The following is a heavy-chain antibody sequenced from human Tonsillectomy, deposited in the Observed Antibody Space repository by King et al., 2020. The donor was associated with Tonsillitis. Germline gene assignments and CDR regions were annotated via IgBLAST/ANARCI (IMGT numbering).Heavy chain of an antibody. CDR3: ASRSSNEVGYARGMNV. CDR2: INPGGGST. J-gene: IGHJ6*02. Sequence: VQLVESGAEVKKPGASVKVSCKASGYTFTSYYIHWVRQAPGQGLEWMGVINPGGGSTNYAQKFQGRVTLTSDTSTRTVYMKMSSLRSEDTAVYFCASRSSNEVGYARGMNVGGRGTTVTVSS. D-gene: IGHD5-12*01. CDR1: GYTFTSYY. V-gene: IGHV1-46*01.